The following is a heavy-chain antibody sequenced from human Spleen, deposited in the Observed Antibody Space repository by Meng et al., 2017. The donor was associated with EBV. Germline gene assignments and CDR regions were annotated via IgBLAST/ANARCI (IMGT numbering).Heavy chain of an antibody. Sequence: QLQLPESRSGLVKLSETLSLTCDVSGGSITTGGYSWSWIRQPPGKGLEWIGYIYHDGSAYYNPSLRSRVTISEDRSKNQFSLKLSSVTAADTAVYYCARGGQYYYVNWFDPWGQGTLVTVSS. CDR3: ARGGQYYYVNWFDP. J-gene: IGHJ5*02. CDR2: IYHDGSA. D-gene: IGHD3-10*02. V-gene: IGHV4-30-2*01. CDR1: GGSITTGGYS.